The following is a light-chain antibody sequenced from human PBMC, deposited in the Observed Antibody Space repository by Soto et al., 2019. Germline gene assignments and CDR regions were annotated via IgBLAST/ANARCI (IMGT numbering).Light chain of an antibody. CDR2: EFS. CDR1: SSDVGSYNF. CDR3: CADAGRSTYV. J-gene: IGLJ1*01. V-gene: IGLV2-23*02. Sequence: QSALTQPASVSGSPGQSITISCTRTSSDVGSYNFVSWYQQHPGEVPKVMIYEFSKRPSGVSDRFSGSKSGNTASLTISGLQAEDEADYYCCADAGRSTYVFGTGTKLTVL.